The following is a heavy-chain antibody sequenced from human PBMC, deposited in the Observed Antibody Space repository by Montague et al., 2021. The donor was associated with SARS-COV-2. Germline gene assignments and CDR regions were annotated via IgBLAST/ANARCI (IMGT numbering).Heavy chain of an antibody. Sequence: SETLSLTCTVSGGSISSSSYYWGWIRQPPGKGLEWIGNIFYSGSTYYSTSLKSRVTISVDTSKSQFSLRLSSVTAADTAVYYCARLPYFYDSTHAFDIWGQGTMVTVSS. D-gene: IGHD3-22*01. CDR3: ARLPYFYDSTHAFDI. J-gene: IGHJ3*02. V-gene: IGHV4-39*01. CDR1: GGSISSSSYY. CDR2: IFYSGST.